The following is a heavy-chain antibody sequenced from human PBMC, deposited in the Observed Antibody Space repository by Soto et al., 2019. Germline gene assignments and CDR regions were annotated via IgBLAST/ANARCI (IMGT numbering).Heavy chain of an antibody. Sequence: SSVKVSRKAPGSTFTSYYMHWVRQAPGHRREWMGIINPSGGSTSSAQTFQGRVTMTRDTSTSAAYMEPSSMCAEATAATYSGRDMMGAVDGFGFWG. CDR1: GSTFTSYY. V-gene: IGHV1-46*01. D-gene: IGHD1-26*01. J-gene: IGHJ3*01. CDR3: GRDMMGAVDGFGF. CDR2: INPSGGST.